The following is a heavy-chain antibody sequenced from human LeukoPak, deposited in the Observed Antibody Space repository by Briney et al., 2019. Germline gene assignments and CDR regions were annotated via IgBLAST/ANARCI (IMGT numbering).Heavy chain of an antibody. CDR3: ARDHCVRPGCYEGPYHGLDV. Sequence: GASVKVSCKASGYTFTGYYMQWVRQAPGQGLEWMGWINPDSGGTEYAQKFQGRVTMTRDTSISTAYMELRRLRSDDTAIYYCARDHCVRPGCYEGPYHGLDVWGQGTTVTVSS. CDR2: INPDSGGT. V-gene: IGHV1-2*02. CDR1: GYTFTGYY. J-gene: IGHJ6*02. D-gene: IGHD2-2*01.